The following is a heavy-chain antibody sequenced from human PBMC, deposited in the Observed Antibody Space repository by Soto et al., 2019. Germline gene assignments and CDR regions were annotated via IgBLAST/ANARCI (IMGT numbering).Heavy chain of an antibody. CDR3: PRGGPVATPHHCFDL. Sequence: QVQLVQSGAEVTKPGASVKVFCKAYGYTFTSYYMHWVRQAPGQGLEWMGIINPSGGSTSSAQKFQGRVTMTRDTSTSTVYMELSSLRSKSTSVYYCPRGGPVATPHHCFDLWGQGNLVTVAS. V-gene: IGHV1-46*03. CDR2: INPSGGST. J-gene: IGHJ5*02. D-gene: IGHD5-12*01. CDR1: GYTFTSYY.